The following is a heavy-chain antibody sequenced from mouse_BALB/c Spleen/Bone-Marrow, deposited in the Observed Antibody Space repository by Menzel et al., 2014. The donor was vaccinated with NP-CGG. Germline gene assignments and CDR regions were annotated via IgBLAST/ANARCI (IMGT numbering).Heavy chain of an antibody. V-gene: IGHV14-3*02. CDR1: GFNIKDTY. CDR2: IDPANGNT. D-gene: IGHD4-1*01. Sequence: EVQLQQSGAELVKPGASVKLSCTASGFNIKDTYMHWVNQGPEQGLEWIGRIDPANGNTKYDPKFQGKATITADTSSNTAYLQLSSLTSEDTAVYYCARAGRGRYFDAWGAGTTVTVSS. J-gene: IGHJ1*01. CDR3: ARAGRGRYFDA.